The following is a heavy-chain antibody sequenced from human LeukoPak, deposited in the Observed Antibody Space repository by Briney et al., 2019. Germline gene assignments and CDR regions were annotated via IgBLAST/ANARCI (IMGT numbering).Heavy chain of an antibody. CDR2: IYHSGST. D-gene: IGHD2-2*02. CDR3: ASRYCSSTSCYTFDY. Sequence: SETLSLTRTVSGGSISSGGYYWSWIRQPPGKGLEWIGYIYHSGSTYYNPSLKSRVTISVDRSKNQFSLKLSSVTAADTAVYYCASRYCSSTSCYTFDYWGQGTLVTVSS. CDR1: GGSISSGGYY. V-gene: IGHV4-30-2*01. J-gene: IGHJ4*02.